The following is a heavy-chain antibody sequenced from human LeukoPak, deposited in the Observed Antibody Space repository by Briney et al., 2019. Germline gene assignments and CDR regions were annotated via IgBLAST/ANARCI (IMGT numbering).Heavy chain of an antibody. Sequence: SVKVSCKASGFTFTSSAMQWVRQARGQRLEWIGWIVVGSGNTNYAQKFQERVTITRDMSTSTAYMELGSLRSEDTAVYYCAADQDIVVVTAIDAFDIWGQGTMVTVSS. CDR2: IVVGSGNT. J-gene: IGHJ3*02. CDR1: GFTFTSSA. CDR3: AADQDIVVVTAIDAFDI. V-gene: IGHV1-58*02. D-gene: IGHD2-21*02.